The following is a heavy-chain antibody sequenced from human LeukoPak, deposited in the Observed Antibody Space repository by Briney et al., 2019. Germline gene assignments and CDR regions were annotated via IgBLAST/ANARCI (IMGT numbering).Heavy chain of an antibody. Sequence: ASVKVSCKASGYTFTSYDINRVRQATGQGLEWMGWMNPNSGNTGYAQKFQGRVTMTRNTSISTAYMELSSLRSEDTAVYYCARTYYYDSSGYLCSNWFAPWGQGTLVTVSS. V-gene: IGHV1-8*01. CDR2: MNPNSGNT. J-gene: IGHJ5*02. CDR1: GYTFTSYD. CDR3: ARTYYYDSSGYLCSNWFAP. D-gene: IGHD3-22*01.